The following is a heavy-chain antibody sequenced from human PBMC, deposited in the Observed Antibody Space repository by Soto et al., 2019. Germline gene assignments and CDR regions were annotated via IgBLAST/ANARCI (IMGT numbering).Heavy chain of an antibody. J-gene: IGHJ5*02. CDR3: ARVVGALGHVFDP. V-gene: IGHV1-18*01. D-gene: IGHD1-26*01. CDR1: GYTFTSYG. Sequence: QVQLVQSGAEVKKPGASVKVYCKASGYTFTSYGISLVRQSPGQGLAWMGRIRVYNGNTNDEQTLQGRVNMTTATSASPANMALRTLNSDDTAVYYCARVVGALGHVFDPWGQGTLVTVSS. CDR2: IRVYNGNT.